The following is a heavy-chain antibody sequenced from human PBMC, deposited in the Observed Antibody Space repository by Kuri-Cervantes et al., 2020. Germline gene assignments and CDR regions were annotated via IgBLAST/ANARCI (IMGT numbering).Heavy chain of an antibody. J-gene: IGHJ6*02. CDR1: GFTFSSYG. CDR3: AKGLRLLRRHMDV. Sequence: GESLKISCAASGFTFSSYGMHWVRQAPGKGLEWVAVISYDGSNKYYADSVKGRFTISRDNSKNTLYLQMNSLRAEDTAVYYCAKGLRLLRRHMDVWGQGTTVTVSS. D-gene: IGHD5/OR15-5a*01. V-gene: IGHV3-30*18. CDR2: ISYDGSNK.